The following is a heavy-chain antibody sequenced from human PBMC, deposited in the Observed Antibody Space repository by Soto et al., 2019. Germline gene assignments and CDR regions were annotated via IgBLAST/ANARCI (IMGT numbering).Heavy chain of an antibody. CDR3: AIDASRRYSSSWYFED. CDR1: GGSVSSSGYY. CDR2: TYYSAGT. V-gene: IGHV4-39*02. J-gene: IGHJ4*02. D-gene: IGHD6-13*01. Sequence: QLQLQESGPGLVKPSETLSLTCNVSGGSVSSSGYYWGWIRQAPGKGLEWIVSTYYSAGTYYSPSLKRRATTSIDASNNQVSLTVTSVTAADTAVYYCAIDASRRYSSSWYFEDWGQGTLVTV.